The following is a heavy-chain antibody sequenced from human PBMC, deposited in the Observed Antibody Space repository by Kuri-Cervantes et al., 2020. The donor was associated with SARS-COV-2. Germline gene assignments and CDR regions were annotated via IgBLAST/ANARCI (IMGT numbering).Heavy chain of an antibody. Sequence: GESLKIYFAASGFTFSNSDMNWVRQAPGKGLEWVSGVSWNGSRTHYADSVKGRFIISRDNSGNFLYQQMNSLRPEDMAVYYCVRHKAAAGIVAPDWGQGTLVTVSS. J-gene: IGHJ4*02. CDR3: VRHKAAAGIVAPD. CDR2: VSWNGSRT. D-gene: IGHD6-13*01. V-gene: IGHV3-19*01. CDR1: GFTFSNSD.